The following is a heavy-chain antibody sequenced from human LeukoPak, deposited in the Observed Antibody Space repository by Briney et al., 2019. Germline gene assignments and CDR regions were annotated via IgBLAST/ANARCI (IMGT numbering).Heavy chain of an antibody. CDR1: GFTFRNYW. CDR2: IKQDGSEK. D-gene: IGHD3-10*01. CDR3: AGASGGERY. V-gene: IGHV3-7*04. Sequence: GGSLRLSCAASGFTFRNYWMSWVRLAPGKGLEWVANIKQDGSEKFYVDSVKGRFTVSRDNAKNSLYLQMNNLRAEDTAVYYCAGASGGERYWGQGTLVTVSS. J-gene: IGHJ4*02.